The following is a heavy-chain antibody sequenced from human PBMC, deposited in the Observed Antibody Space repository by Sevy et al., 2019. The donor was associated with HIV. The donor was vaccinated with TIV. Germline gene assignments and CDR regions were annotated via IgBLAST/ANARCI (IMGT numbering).Heavy chain of an antibody. CDR2: IYYNGHI. Sequence: SETLSLTCTVSGGSITSLYWNWIRQPPGKGLEWSASIYYNGHINYNPSLKSRVTLSLDTSKNQFSLRLSSVTAADTAMYYCAGENAWGRGYSWGQGTLVTVSS. CDR3: AGENAWGRGYS. V-gene: IGHV4-59*08. CDR1: GGSITSLY. J-gene: IGHJ4*02. D-gene: IGHD1-26*01.